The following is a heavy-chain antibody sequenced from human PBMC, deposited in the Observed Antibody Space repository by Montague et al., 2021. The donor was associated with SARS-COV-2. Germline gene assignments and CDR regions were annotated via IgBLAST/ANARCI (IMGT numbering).Heavy chain of an antibody. D-gene: IGHD1-1*01. J-gene: IGHJ4*02. CDR3: ARHLRVGNRWNGFEADC. CDR1: GDSISSTDHY. CDR2: IFYSGST. V-gene: IGHV4-39*01. Sequence: SETLSLTCTVYGDSISSTDHYWAWMRQPPGKGLEWIASIFYSGSTYYNPSLKSRVTISVDTSKNLFSLQLNSVTPADTSVYYCARHLRVGNRWNGFEADCWGQGALVSVS.